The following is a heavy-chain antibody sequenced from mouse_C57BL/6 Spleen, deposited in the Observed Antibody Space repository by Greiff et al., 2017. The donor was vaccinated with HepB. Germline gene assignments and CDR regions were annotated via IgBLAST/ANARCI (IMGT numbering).Heavy chain of an antibody. J-gene: IGHJ2*01. CDR1: GYSITSGYG. Sequence: DVKLQESGLGLVKPSQSLSLTCTVTGYSITSGYGWNWIRQFPGNKLEWMGYISYSGSTNYNPSLKSRIPITRDTSKNQFFLQLNSVTTEDTATYYCARTARIKYWGQGTTLTVSS. V-gene: IGHV3-2*02. CDR2: ISYSGST. D-gene: IGHD1-2*01. CDR3: ARTARIKY.